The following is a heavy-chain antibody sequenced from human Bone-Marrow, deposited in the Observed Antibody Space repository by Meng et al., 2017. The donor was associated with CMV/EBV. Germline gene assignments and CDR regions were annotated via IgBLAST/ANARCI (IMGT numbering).Heavy chain of an antibody. V-gene: IGHV1-8*01. CDR3: ARPTYYDFWSGYYFTRIDYYYGMDV. D-gene: IGHD3-3*01. CDR2: MNPNRGNT. J-gene: IGHJ6*02. Sequence: WVRQATGQGLEWMGWMNPNRGNTGYAQKFQGRVTMTRNTSISTAYMELSSLRSEDTAVYYCARPTYYDFWSGYYFTRIDYYYGMDVWGQGTTVTVSS.